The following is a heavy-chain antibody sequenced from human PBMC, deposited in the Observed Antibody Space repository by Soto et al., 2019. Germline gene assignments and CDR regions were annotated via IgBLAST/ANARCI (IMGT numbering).Heavy chain of an antibody. D-gene: IGHD2-15*01. V-gene: IGHV3-9*01. CDR3: AKGGPDGFCSGGRCYFDY. CDR2: ISWNSNII. J-gene: IGHJ4*02. CDR1: GFTFDDYA. Sequence: DVQLVESGGGLVQPGRSLRLSCAASGFTFDDYAMHWFRRVPGKGLEWVSSISWNSNIIGYADSVKGRFTISRDNAKNSLYLQMNSLRPEDTALYYCAKGGPDGFCSGGRCYFDYWGQGTLVTVSS.